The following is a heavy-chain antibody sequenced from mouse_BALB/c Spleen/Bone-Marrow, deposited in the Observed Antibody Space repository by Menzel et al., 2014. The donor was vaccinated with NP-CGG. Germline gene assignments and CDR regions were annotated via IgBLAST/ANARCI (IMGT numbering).Heavy chain of an antibody. V-gene: IGHV5-6-3*01. CDR1: GFTFSNYG. CDR3: VRGNYGNYVDYFDF. D-gene: IGHD2-1*01. J-gene: IGHJ2*01. Sequence: EVKLVESGGGLVQPGGSLKLSCAASGFTFSNYGMSWVRQTPDKRLELVATINSNGGSTYYPDSVKGRFTISRDTAKNTLYLQMSSLKSEETAMYYCVRGNYGNYVDYFDFWGQGTTPTVSS. CDR2: INSNGGST.